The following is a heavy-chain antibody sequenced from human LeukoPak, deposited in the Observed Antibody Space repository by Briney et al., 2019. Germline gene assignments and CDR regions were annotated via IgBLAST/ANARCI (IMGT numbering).Heavy chain of an antibody. D-gene: IGHD1-1*01. Sequence: GGSLRLSCAASGFTFSNYGLSWVRQAPGKGLEWVSGITGSGGSTYYADSVKGRFTISRDNSKNTLHLQMNSLRAEDTAVYYCKKDRRFPSYILEPYGGIFDIWGQGTMVTVSS. CDR1: GFTFSNYG. CDR2: ITGSGGST. V-gene: IGHV3-23*01. CDR3: KKDRRFPSYILEPYGGIFDI. J-gene: IGHJ3*02.